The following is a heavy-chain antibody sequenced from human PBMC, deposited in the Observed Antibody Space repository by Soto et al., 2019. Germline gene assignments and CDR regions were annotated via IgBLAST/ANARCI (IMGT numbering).Heavy chain of an antibody. CDR3: AADPLYDFWSGEVWFDP. Sequence: ASVKVSCKASGFTFTSSAVQWVRQARGQRLEWIGWIVVGSGNTNYAQKFQERVTITRDMSTSTAYMELSSLRSEDTAVYYCAADPLYDFWSGEVWFDPWGQGTLVTVSS. J-gene: IGHJ5*02. CDR1: GFTFTSSA. V-gene: IGHV1-58*01. D-gene: IGHD3-3*01. CDR2: IVVGSGNT.